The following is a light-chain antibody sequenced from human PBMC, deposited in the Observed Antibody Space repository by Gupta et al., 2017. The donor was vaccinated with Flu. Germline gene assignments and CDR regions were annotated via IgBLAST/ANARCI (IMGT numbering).Light chain of an antibody. CDR2: SVS. Sequence: SSSSSSRSLLNKEGNSYLSCFQKRPHQPPRRLIYSVSRRDAGVPNIISGSWSTAVSTLKISVEDAEDVGVYYLMRGTQWRTFGQGTKVEIK. CDR1: RSLLNKEGNSY. V-gene: IGKV2-30*01. J-gene: IGKJ1*01. CDR3: MRGTQWRT.